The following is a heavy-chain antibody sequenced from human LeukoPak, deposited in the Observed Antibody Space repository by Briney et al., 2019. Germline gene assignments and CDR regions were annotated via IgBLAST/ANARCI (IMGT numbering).Heavy chain of an antibody. J-gene: IGHJ4*02. V-gene: IGHV5-10-1*01. Sequence: GESLKISCKGSGYSFTSYWISWVRQMPGKGLERMGRIDPSDSYTNYSPSFQSHVTISADKSISTAYLQWSSLKASDTAMYYCATGGYDPPFDYWGQGTLVTVSS. CDR1: GYSFTSYW. CDR3: ATGGYDPPFDY. CDR2: IDPSDSYT. D-gene: IGHD5-12*01.